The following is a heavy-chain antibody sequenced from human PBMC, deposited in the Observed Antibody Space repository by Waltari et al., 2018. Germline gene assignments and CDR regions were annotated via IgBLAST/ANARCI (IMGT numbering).Heavy chain of an antibody. D-gene: IGHD6-13*01. CDR2: IYSGATT. V-gene: IGHV3-53*01. Sequence: EVQLVESGGGLIQPGGSLRLSCAASGFTVSTNYMSWVRQAPGKGLGWVSLIYSGATTNYADSVKGRFTISRDNSKNTLYLQMNSLRAEDTAVYYCARVRWQQLARDKYYFDYWGQGTLVTVSS. J-gene: IGHJ4*02. CDR1: GFTVSTNY. CDR3: ARVRWQQLARDKYYFDY.